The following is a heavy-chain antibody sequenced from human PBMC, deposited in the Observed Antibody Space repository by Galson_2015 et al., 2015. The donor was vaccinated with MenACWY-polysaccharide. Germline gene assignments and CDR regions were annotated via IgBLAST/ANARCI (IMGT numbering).Heavy chain of an antibody. J-gene: IGHJ5*02. CDR3: ARGHYGA. D-gene: IGHD3-10*01. CDR1: GYTFTYND. CDR2: MNPRSGHT. V-gene: IGHV1-8*01. Sequence: SVKVSCKASGYTFTYNDINWVRQATGQRLEWMGLMNPRSGHTEYAQKFQGRVTMTSNTAISTAYMELTSLRSEDTAVYYCARGHYGAWGQGPLGIVSS.